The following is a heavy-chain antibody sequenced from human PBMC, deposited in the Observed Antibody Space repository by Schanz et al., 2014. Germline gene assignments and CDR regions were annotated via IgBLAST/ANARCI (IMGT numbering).Heavy chain of an antibody. CDR1: GFSFSSYK. D-gene: IGHD3-9*01. J-gene: IGHJ4*02. Sequence: EADLVESGGGLIQRGESLRLSCSASGFSFSSYKMNWVRQAPGKGLEWVSSISSSGSYIHYADSVKGRFTISRDNAKNTLYLQMNSLRAEDTAVYYCARDSRPNYDYLTAYYSIDYWGQGTLXTVSS. CDR2: ISSSGSYI. CDR3: ARDSRPNYDYLTAYYSIDY. V-gene: IGHV3-21*01.